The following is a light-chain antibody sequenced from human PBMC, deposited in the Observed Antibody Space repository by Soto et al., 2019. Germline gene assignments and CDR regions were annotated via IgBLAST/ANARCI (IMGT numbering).Light chain of an antibody. Sequence: EVVLTQSPGTLSLSPGERATLSCRASQSVGKSLAWYQQKPGQAPRILIYGASTRATGIPDRFSGSGAGTAFTLTISRLEPEDFAVYYCQQYGGSPRTFGQGTKVERK. CDR3: QQYGGSPRT. J-gene: IGKJ1*01. V-gene: IGKV3-20*01. CDR2: GAS. CDR1: QSVGKS.